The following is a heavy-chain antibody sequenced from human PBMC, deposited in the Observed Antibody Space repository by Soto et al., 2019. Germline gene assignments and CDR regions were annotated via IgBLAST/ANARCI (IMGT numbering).Heavy chain of an antibody. V-gene: IGHV4-34*01. CDR3: ARRLLRFLEWLLPRPRYNWFDP. D-gene: IGHD3-3*01. Sequence: SETVSLTCAVYGGSFSGYYWSWIRQPPGKGLEWIGEINHSGSTNYNPSLKSRVTISVDTSKNQFSLKLSSVTAADTAVYYCARRLLRFLEWLLPRPRYNWFDPWGQGTLVTVSS. J-gene: IGHJ5*02. CDR1: GGSFSGYY. CDR2: INHSGST.